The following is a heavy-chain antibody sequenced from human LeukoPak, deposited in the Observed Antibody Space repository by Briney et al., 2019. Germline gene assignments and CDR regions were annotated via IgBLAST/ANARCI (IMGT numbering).Heavy chain of an antibody. Sequence: GGSLRLSCAASGFTFSSYAMHWVRQAPGKGLEYVSAISSNGGSTYYANSVKGRFTISRDNSKNTLYLQMGSLRAEDMAVYYCARGPLYGSGSYYNSPSFDYWGQGTLVTVSS. CDR3: ARGPLYGSGSYYNSPSFDY. V-gene: IGHV3-64*01. CDR2: ISSNGGST. D-gene: IGHD3-10*01. CDR1: GFTFSSYA. J-gene: IGHJ4*02.